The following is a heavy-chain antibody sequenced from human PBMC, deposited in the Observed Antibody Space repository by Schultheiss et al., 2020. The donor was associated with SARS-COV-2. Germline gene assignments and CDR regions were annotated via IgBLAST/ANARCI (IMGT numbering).Heavy chain of an antibody. CDR2: ISYDGSKE. V-gene: IGHV3-30-3*01. J-gene: IGHJ4*02. Sequence: GGSLRLSCVASGFPFSSYWMHWVRQAPGKGLEWVAVISYDGSKEYYAASVKGRFTISRDNSKNTLHLQMNSLRAEDTAVYYCARRDGYNPSPFDYWGQGTLVTVSS. CDR3: ARRDGYNPSPFDY. D-gene: IGHD5-24*01. CDR1: GFPFSSYW.